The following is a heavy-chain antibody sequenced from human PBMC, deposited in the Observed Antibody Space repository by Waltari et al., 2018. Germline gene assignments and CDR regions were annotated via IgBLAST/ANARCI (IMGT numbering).Heavy chain of an antibody. CDR3: ARVEYSSSWDLYWYFDL. CDR2: IYTSGST. D-gene: IGHD6-13*01. CDR1: GGSISSGSYY. Sequence: QVQLQESGPGLVKPSQTLSLTCTVSGGSISSGSYYWSWIRQPAGKGLEWIGYIYTSGSTNYNPSLKSRVTISVDTSKNQFSLKLSSVTAADTAVYYCARVEYSSSWDLYWYFDLWGRGTLVTVSS. J-gene: IGHJ2*01. V-gene: IGHV4-61*09.